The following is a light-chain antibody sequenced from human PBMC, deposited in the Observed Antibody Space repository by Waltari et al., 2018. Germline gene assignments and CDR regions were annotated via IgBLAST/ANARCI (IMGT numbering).Light chain of an antibody. V-gene: IGLV4-69*02. CDR3: QTWAIGMHVE. Sequence: QLVLTQSPSASASLGASVKLTCTLSSGTRTYAIAWHPPLPEKGPRYLMKLNSDGSHTKGDGIPDRFSGSSSGAERYLTISSLQSEDEADYYCQTWAIGMHVEFGGGTRLTVL. CDR1: SGTRTYA. CDR2: LNSDGSH. J-gene: IGLJ2*01.